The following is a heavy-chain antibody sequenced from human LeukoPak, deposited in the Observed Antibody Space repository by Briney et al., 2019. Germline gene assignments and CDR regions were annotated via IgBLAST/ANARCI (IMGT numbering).Heavy chain of an antibody. J-gene: IGHJ6*03. CDR1: GGSFSGYY. CDR3: ARRGTRDYYYYYMDV. Sequence: SETLSLTCAVYGGSFSGYYWSWIRQPPGKGLEWIGEINHSGSTNYNPSLKSRVTISVDTSKNQFSLKLSSVTATDTAVYYCARRGTRDYYYYYMDVWGKGATVTVSS. D-gene: IGHD3-16*01. V-gene: IGHV4-34*01. CDR2: INHSGST.